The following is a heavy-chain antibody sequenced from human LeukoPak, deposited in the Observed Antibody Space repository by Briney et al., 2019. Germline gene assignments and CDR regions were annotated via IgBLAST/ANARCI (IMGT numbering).Heavy chain of an antibody. J-gene: IGHJ3*02. CDR3: ANYYGSRGYYALDM. Sequence: GGSLRLSCAASGFTFSRYWMSWVRQAPGKGLEWVANLNEDGSENNYVDSVKGRFTISRDNAKNSLYLEMNSLTAEDTAVYYCANYYGSRGYYALDMWGQGTMVTVSP. CDR2: LNEDGSEN. CDR1: GFTFSRYW. D-gene: IGHD3-22*01. V-gene: IGHV3-7*01.